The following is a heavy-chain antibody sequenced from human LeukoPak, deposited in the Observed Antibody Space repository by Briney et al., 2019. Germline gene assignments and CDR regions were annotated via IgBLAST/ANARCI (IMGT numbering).Heavy chain of an antibody. CDR1: GGSISSSNW. V-gene: IGHV4-4*02. J-gene: IGHJ4*02. CDR2: ISLTGGT. CDR3: SRESGAFCPFGY. D-gene: IGHD1-26*01. Sequence: SETLSLTCGLSGGSISSSNWWSWVRHPPGQGLQWIGEISLTGGTNYNPSLNGRVTMSLDKSRNQLSLKLTSVTAADTAIYYCSRESGAFCPFGYWGQGTLVIVPP.